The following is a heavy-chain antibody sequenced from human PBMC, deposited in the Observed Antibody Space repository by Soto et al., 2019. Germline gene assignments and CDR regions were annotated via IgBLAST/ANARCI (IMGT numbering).Heavy chain of an antibody. V-gene: IGHV4-4*02. D-gene: IGHD2-21*01. J-gene: IGHJ3*01. Sequence: QMRLQESGPGLVKPSGTLSLACTVSGVSVTSDNWWSWVRQSPGKGLEWIGEIFRGQSSNYNPSPQGRGAISVRQSKNPFLLTLAFVTGADTALHYCTENGLFSSCGWGPGTMVTVSS. CDR2: IFRGQSS. CDR1: GVSVTSDNW. CDR3: TENGLFSSCG.